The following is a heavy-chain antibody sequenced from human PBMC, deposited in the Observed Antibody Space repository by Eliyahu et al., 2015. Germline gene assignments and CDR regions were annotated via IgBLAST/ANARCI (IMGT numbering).Heavy chain of an antibody. CDR1: GFTFSSYA. D-gene: IGHD3-22*01. CDR3: AKTSGSYYPYYLDF. CDR2: ISGSGGAT. J-gene: IGHJ4*02. Sequence: EXQLVESGGRLVQPGGSLXLXXXXSGFTFSSYAMSWVRQAPGKGLEWVSVISGSGGATYSADSVKGRFTISRDNSKSTLFLQMNRLRAEDTALYFCAKTSGSYYPYYLDFWGRGTLVTVTS. V-gene: IGHV3-23*04.